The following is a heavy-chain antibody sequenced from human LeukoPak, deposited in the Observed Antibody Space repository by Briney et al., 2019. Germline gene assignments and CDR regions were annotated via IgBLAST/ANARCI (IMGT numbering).Heavy chain of an antibody. V-gene: IGHV3-30*18. J-gene: IGHJ4*02. CDR3: AKGADFSYFDY. CDR1: GFTFSSDG. CDR2: ISYDGSNK. Sequence: PGRSLRLSCAASGFTFSSDGMHWVRQAPGKGLEWVAVISYDGSNKYYADSVKGRFTISRDNSKNTLYLQMNSLRAEDTAVYYCAKGADFSYFDYWGQGTLVTVSS. D-gene: IGHD2-21*02.